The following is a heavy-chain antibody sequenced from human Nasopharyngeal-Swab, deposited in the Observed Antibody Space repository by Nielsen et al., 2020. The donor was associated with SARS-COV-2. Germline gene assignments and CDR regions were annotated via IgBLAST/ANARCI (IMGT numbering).Heavy chain of an antibody. V-gene: IGHV3-30*02. CDR2: IWYDGSNK. D-gene: IGHD6-19*01. CDR1: GFTFSSYG. Sequence: GESLKISCAASGFTFSSYGMHWVRQAPGKGLEWVAVIWYDGSNKYYADSVKGRFTISRDNSKNTLYLQMSSLRAEDTAVYYCATYSSGWPYFDYWGQGTLVTVSS. CDR3: ATYSSGWPYFDY. J-gene: IGHJ4*02.